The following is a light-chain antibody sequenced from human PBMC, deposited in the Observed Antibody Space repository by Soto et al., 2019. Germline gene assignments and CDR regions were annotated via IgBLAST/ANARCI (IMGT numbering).Light chain of an antibody. CDR3: QHFGTSLLT. CDR1: QSLSSSY. V-gene: IGKV3-20*01. Sequence: EIVLTQSPGTLSLSPGERATLSCRASQSLSSSYLAWYQQKPGQAPRLLIFGASSRATGIPDRFSGSGSGTGFTLTISRLEAEDFGVYYCQHFGTSLLTLAGGTKVEIK. J-gene: IGKJ4*01. CDR2: GAS.